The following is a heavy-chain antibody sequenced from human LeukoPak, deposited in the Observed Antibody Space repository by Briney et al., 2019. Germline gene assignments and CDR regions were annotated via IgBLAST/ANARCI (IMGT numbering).Heavy chain of an antibody. Sequence: PGGSLRLSCAASGFTFSSYGMHWVRQAPGKGLEWVAVIWYDGSNKYYADSVKGRFTISRDNSKNTLYPQMNSLRAEDTAVYYCARDVRDDSSGYIDYWGQGTLVTVSS. D-gene: IGHD3-22*01. CDR3: ARDVRDDSSGYIDY. J-gene: IGHJ4*02. CDR1: GFTFSSYG. V-gene: IGHV3-33*01. CDR2: IWYDGSNK.